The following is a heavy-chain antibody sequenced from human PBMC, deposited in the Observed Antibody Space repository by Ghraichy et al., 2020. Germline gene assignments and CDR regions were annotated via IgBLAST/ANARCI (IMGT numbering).Heavy chain of an antibody. CDR2: INHSGST. D-gene: IGHD1-26*01. V-gene: IGHV4-34*01. J-gene: IGHJ4*02. CDR3: ARGGRSGSYYCY. CDR1: GGSFSGYY. Sequence: SETLSLTCAAYGGSFSGYYWSWIRQPPGKGLEWIGEINHSGSTNYNPSLKSRVTISVDTSKNQFSLKLSSVTAADTAVYYCARGGRSGSYYCYWGQGTLVTVSS.